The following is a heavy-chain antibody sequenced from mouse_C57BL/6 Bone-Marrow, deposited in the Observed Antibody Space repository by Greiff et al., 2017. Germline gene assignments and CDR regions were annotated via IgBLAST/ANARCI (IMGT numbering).Heavy chain of an antibody. D-gene: IGHD1-1*01. CDR3: VNVGSTYVGFHY. J-gene: IGHJ3*01. CDR1: GYTFTSYW. CDR2: IYPSDSET. Sequence: QVQLQQPGAELVRPGSSVKLSCKASGYTFTSYWMDWVKQRPGQGLEWIGNIYPSDSETHYNQKFKDKATLTVDKSSSTAYMQLSSLTSEDSAVYYCVNVGSTYVGFHYWGQGTLVTVSA. V-gene: IGHV1-61*01.